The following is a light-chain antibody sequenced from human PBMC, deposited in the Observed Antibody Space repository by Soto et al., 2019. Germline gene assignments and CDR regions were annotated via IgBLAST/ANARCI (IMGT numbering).Light chain of an antibody. J-gene: IGKJ1*01. CDR1: QSVSSNY. Sequence: EIVLTQSPGTLSLSPGERATLSCRASQSVSSNYLAWYQQKPGQAPRLLISGASSRATGIPDRFSGSGSGTDFILTISRLEPEDFALYYCGQFVSSPPRTFGQGTKVDIK. V-gene: IGKV3-20*01. CDR3: GQFVSSPPRT. CDR2: GAS.